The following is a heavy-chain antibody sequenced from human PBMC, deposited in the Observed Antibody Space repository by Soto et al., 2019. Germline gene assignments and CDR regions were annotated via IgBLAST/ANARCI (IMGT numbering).Heavy chain of an antibody. V-gene: IGHV3-23*01. J-gene: IGHJ4*02. D-gene: IGHD1-26*01. CDR3: AKVEISGSYYPSRVHYYFDY. CDR2: ISGSGGST. CDR1: GFTFSSYA. Sequence: GGSLRLSCAASGFTFSSYAMSWVRQAPGKGLEWVSAISGSGGSTYYADSVKGRFTISRDNSKNTLYLQMNSLRAEDTAVYYCAKVEISGSYYPSRVHYYFDYWGQGTLVTVSS.